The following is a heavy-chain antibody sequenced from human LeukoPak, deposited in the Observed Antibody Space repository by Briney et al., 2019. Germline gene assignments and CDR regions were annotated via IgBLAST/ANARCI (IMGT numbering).Heavy chain of an antibody. Sequence: GRSLRLSCAASGFTFSSYAMHWVRQAPGKGLEWVAVISYDGSNKYYADSVKGRFTISRDNSKNTLYLQMNSLRAEDTAVYYCAKRILRVWFGEPRDYYFDYWGQGTLVTVSS. D-gene: IGHD3-10*01. CDR3: AKRILRVWFGEPRDYYFDY. V-gene: IGHV3-30-3*02. CDR2: ISYDGSNK. J-gene: IGHJ4*02. CDR1: GFTFSSYA.